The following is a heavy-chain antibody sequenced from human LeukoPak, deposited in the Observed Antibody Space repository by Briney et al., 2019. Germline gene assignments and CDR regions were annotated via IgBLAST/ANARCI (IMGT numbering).Heavy chain of an antibody. V-gene: IGHV3-64*01. CDR3: ARYSYGTLDY. Sequence: AGGSLRLSCAASGFTVSSYAMHWVRQAPGKGLEYVSAISSNGGSTYYANSVKGRFTISRDNPKNTLYLQMGSLRAEDMAVYYCARYSYGTLDYWGQATLVTVSS. CDR2: ISSNGGST. D-gene: IGHD5-18*01. CDR1: GFTVSSYA. J-gene: IGHJ4*02.